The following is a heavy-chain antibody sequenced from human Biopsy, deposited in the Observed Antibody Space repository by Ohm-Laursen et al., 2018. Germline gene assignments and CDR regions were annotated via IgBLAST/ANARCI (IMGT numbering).Heavy chain of an antibody. CDR2: IFNSANT. Sequence: TLSLTCPVSGGSISSGGSYWSWIRQRPGKGLEWIGYIFNSANTYYNPSLKNLITISGDTSKSQFSLKLNSVTAADTAVYYCARGDYFDSNGYFWFDPWGQGTLVTVSS. D-gene: IGHD3-22*01. J-gene: IGHJ5*02. CDR1: GGSISSGGSY. CDR3: ARGDYFDSNGYFWFDP. V-gene: IGHV4-31*01.